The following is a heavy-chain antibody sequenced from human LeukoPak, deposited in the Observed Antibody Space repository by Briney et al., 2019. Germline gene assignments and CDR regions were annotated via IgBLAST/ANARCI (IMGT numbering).Heavy chain of an antibody. CDR3: ARANFDWLLSFDY. J-gene: IGHJ4*02. V-gene: IGHV1-18*01. CDR2: ISVYNGNT. CDR1: GYTFSIYG. Sequence: GASVKVSCKASGYTFSIYGFSWVRQAPGQGLEWMGWISVYNGNTNYAQKFQGRVTMTTDTSTSTAYMELSSLRSEDTAVYYCARANFDWLLSFDYWGQGTLVTVSS. D-gene: IGHD3-9*01.